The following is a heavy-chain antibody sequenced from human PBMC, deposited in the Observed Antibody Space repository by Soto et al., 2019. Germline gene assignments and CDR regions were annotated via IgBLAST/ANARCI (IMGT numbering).Heavy chain of an antibody. CDR3: ASRYYDILTGAYGMDV. V-gene: IGHV5-10-1*01. Sequence: GEALKISCKGSGYSFTSYWISWVRQMPGKGLEWMGRIDPSDSYTNYSPSFQGHVTISADKSISTAYLQWSSLKASDTAMYYCASRYYDILTGAYGMDVWGQGTTVTVSS. D-gene: IGHD3-9*01. CDR2: IDPSDSYT. CDR1: GYSFTSYW. J-gene: IGHJ6*02.